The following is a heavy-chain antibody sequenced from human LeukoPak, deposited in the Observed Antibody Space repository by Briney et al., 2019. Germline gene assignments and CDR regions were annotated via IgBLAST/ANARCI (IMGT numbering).Heavy chain of an antibody. CDR2: IYYSGST. J-gene: IGHJ4*02. Sequence: PSQTLSLTCAVSGGSISSGGYSWSWIRQPPGKGLEWIGYIYYSGSTYYNPSLKSRVTISVDTSKNQFSLKLSSVTAADTAVYYCARAPYDSSNPVFDYWGQGTLVTVSS. V-gene: IGHV4-30-2*05. D-gene: IGHD3-22*01. CDR3: ARAPYDSSNPVFDY. CDR1: GGSISSGGYS.